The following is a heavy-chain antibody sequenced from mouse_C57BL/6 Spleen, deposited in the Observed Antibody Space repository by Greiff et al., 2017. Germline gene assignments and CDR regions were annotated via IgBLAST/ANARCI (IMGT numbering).Heavy chain of an antibody. V-gene: IGHV1-81*01. CDR3: APECYGSSWGYFDV. D-gene: IGHD1-1*01. CDR1: GYTFTSYG. Sequence: VQLQQSGAELARPGASVKLSCKASGYTFTSYGISWVKQRTGQGLEWIGEIYPRSGNTYYNEQFKGKATLTADKSSSTAYMELRSRTSEDSAVYFCAPECYGSSWGYFDVWGTGTTVTVAS. CDR2: IYPRSGNT. J-gene: IGHJ1*03.